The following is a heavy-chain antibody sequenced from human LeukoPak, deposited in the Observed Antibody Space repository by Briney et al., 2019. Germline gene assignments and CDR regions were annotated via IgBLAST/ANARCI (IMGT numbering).Heavy chain of an antibody. CDR1: GGSISSSN. Sequence: TLSLTCAVSGGSISSSNWWSWVRQPPGKGLEWVAVISYDGSNKYYADSVKGRFTISRDNSKNTLYLQMNSLRAEDTAVYYCARDQIIVATILDYYYGMDVWGQGTTVTVSS. V-gene: IGHV3-30-3*01. D-gene: IGHD5-12*01. CDR3: ARDQIIVATILDYYYGMDV. CDR2: ISYDGSNK. J-gene: IGHJ6*02.